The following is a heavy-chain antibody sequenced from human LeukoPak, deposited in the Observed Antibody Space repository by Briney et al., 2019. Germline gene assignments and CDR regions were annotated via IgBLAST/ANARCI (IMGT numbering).Heavy chain of an antibody. CDR2: ISVSGAST. CDR1: GFTFSSYA. V-gene: IGHV3-23*01. CDR3: AKVVLLWFGELFPCAFDI. Sequence: GGSLRPSCAASGFTFSSYAMSWVRQAPGKGLEWVSFISVSGASTYYADSVKGRFTISRDNSKNTLYLQTNSLRAEDTAVYYCAKVVLLWFGELFPCAFDIWGQGTMVTVSS. D-gene: IGHD3-10*01. J-gene: IGHJ3*02.